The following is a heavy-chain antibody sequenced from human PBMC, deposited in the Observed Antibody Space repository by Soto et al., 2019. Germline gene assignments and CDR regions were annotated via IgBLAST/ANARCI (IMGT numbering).Heavy chain of an antibody. D-gene: IGHD6-25*01. Sequence: GSLILSCVGSGFTFSSYSMNWVRQAPGKGLEWVSYISSSSSTIYYADSVKGRFTISRDNAENSVYLQMNSLRAEDTALYYCVRGRADTTHGPNCDYWGQGTLVTVSS. J-gene: IGHJ4*02. CDR3: VRGRADTTHGPNCDY. CDR2: ISSSSSTI. CDR1: GFTFSSYS. V-gene: IGHV3-48*01.